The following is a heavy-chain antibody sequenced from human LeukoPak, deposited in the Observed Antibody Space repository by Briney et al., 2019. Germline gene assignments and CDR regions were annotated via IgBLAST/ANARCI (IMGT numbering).Heavy chain of an antibody. CDR1: GYSISSDYY. J-gene: IGHJ6*03. V-gene: IGHV4-38-2*01. CDR3: AREGSGSYYYYYYYMDV. CDR2: IYYSGTT. Sequence: SETLSLTCAVSGYSISSDYYWGWIRQPPGKGLGWIASIYYSGTTYYNPALKNPIHISVGASNTQFSLKLSSVTAADTAVYDCAREGSGSYYYYYYYMDVWGKGTPVSVSS. D-gene: IGHD3-10*01.